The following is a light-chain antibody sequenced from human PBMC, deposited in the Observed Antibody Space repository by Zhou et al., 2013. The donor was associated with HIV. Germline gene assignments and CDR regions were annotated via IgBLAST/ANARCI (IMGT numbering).Light chain of an antibody. J-gene: IGKJ1*01. V-gene: IGKV1-5*03. Sequence: DIQMTQTPLILSASVGDRVTITCRASQNVRRWVAWYQQKPGKAPKLLIYEASNLQIGVPSRFSGSGYGTEFTLTVAGLQAEDFATYFCQQYDNLWTFGPGTMVDVK. CDR2: EAS. CDR3: QQYDNLWT. CDR1: QNVRRW.